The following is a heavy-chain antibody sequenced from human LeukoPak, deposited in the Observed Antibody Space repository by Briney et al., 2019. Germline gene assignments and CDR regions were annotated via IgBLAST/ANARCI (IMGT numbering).Heavy chain of an antibody. Sequence: ASVKVFCKASGYTFTSYGISWVRQAPGQGLEWMGWISAYNGNTNYAQKLQGRVTMTTDTSTSTAYMELRSLRSDDTAVYYCARERPSHYDFWSGYLDPDAFDIWGQGTMVTVSS. CDR3: ARERPSHYDFWSGYLDPDAFDI. CDR2: ISAYNGNT. D-gene: IGHD3-3*01. V-gene: IGHV1-18*01. CDR1: GYTFTSYG. J-gene: IGHJ3*02.